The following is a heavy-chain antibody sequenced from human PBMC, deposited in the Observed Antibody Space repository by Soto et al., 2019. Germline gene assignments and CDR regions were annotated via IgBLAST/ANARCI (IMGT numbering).Heavy chain of an antibody. Sequence: QVQLVQSGAEVKKPGSSVKVSCKASGGTFSRYTITWVRPAPGQGLEWMGGITPMFGTPNYAQKFQGRVTITADESTSTAYMELSSLRSEDTAMYYFARYGTLYDSSAYYYQYWGQATLVTVSS. CDR3: ARYGTLYDSSAYYYQY. D-gene: IGHD3-22*01. J-gene: IGHJ4*02. CDR2: ITPMFGTP. V-gene: IGHV1-69*01. CDR1: GGTFSRYT.